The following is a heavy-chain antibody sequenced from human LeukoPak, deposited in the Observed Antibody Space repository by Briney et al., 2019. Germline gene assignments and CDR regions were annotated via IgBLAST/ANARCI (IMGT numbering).Heavy chain of an antibody. V-gene: IGHV3-23*01. CDR3: AKGSPQGVVVVATTLYFDY. D-gene: IGHD2-15*01. J-gene: IGHJ4*02. CDR1: GFIFSSYA. CDR2: ISGSGGTT. Sequence: GGSLRLSCAASGFIFSSYAMSWVRQAPGKGLEWVSAISGSGGTTYYADSVKGRFTTSRDNSKNTLYLQMNSLRAEDTAVYYCAKGSPQGVVVVATTLYFDYWGQGTLVTVSS.